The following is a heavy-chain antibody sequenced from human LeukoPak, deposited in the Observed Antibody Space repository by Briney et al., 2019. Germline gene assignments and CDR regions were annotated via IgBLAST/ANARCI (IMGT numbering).Heavy chain of an antibody. D-gene: IGHD3-22*01. CDR2: IYYSGST. V-gene: IGHV4-30-4*08. J-gene: IGHJ4*02. CDR1: GGSISSGGYY. CDR3: ARAPREYYYDSSGYSHEY. Sequence: SETLSLTCTVSGGSISSGGYYWSWISQHPGKGLEWIGYIYYSGSTYYNPSLKSRVTISVDTSKNQFSLKLSSVTAADTAVYYCARAPREYYYDSSGYSHEYWGQGTLVTVSS.